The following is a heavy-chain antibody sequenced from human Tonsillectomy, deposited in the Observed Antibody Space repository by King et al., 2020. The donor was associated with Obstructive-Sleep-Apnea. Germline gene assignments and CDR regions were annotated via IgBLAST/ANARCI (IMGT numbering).Heavy chain of an antibody. CDR2: IYYTGST. J-gene: IGHJ4*02. V-gene: IGHV4-30-4*01. CDR1: GGSISSGDYY. Sequence: QLQESGPGLVKPSQTLSLTCTVSGGSISSGDYYWIWIRQPPGKGLEWIGYIYYTGSTSYNPSLKSRLTISVDTSKNQFSLKLSSVTAADTAVYYCARVLAYCTGTGCYFFDSWGQGTLVTVSS. D-gene: IGHD2-2*01. CDR3: ARVLAYCTGTGCYFFDS.